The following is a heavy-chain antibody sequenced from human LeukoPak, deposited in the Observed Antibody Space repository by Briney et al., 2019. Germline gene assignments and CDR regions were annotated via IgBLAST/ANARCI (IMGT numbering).Heavy chain of an antibody. CDR3: AKRHSSGWYCFDY. V-gene: IGHV3-21*04. D-gene: IGHD6-19*01. CDR2: ISSSSSYI. Sequence: PWGSLSLSCAASGFTFSSYSMSWVRQAPGKGLEWVSSISSSSSYIYYADSVKGRFTISRDNSKNTLYLQMNSLRAEDTAVYYCAKRHSSGWYCFDYWGQGTLVTVSS. J-gene: IGHJ4*02. CDR1: GFTFSSYS.